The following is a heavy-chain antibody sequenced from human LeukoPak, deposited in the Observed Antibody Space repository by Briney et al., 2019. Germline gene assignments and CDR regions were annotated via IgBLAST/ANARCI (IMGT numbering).Heavy chain of an antibody. CDR1: GYTYTDYY. CDR2: IDPDSGGT. CDR3: AREYYDSSGIKYAFDI. Sequence: ASVTVSCKASGYTYTDYYIHWVRQAPGQGLEWIGCIDPDSGGTKNGQKFQGRVTMTRDTSISTAYMELSSPKSDDTAIYYCAREYYDSSGIKYAFDIWGQGTMVTVSS. V-gene: IGHV1-2*02. J-gene: IGHJ3*02. D-gene: IGHD3-22*01.